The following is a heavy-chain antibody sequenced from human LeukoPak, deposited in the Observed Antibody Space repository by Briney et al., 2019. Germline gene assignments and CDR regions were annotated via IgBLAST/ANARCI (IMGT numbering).Heavy chain of an antibody. Sequence: GASVKVSCKASGFTFTSSAMQWVRQARGQRLEWIGWIVVGSGNTNYAQKWQERVTIPSNMSTSTAYMELSSLRSEDTAVYYCAAGEVRGVIIPDYFDYWGQGTLVTVSS. CDR1: GFTFTSSA. J-gene: IGHJ4*02. CDR2: IVVGSGNT. CDR3: AAGEVRGVIIPDYFDY. D-gene: IGHD3-10*01. V-gene: IGHV1-58*02.